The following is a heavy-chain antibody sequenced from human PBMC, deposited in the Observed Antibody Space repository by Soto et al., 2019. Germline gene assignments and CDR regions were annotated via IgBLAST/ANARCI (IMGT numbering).Heavy chain of an antibody. CDR1: GFTFDDYT. V-gene: IGHV3-43*01. D-gene: IGHD6-13*01. CDR3: AKVAAAESTRAVHFDY. Sequence: EVQLVESGGVVVQPGGSLRLSCAASGFTFDDYTMHWVRQAPGKGLEWVSLISWDGGSTYYADSVKGRFTISRDNSKNSLYLQMNSLRTEDTALYYCAKVAAAESTRAVHFDYWGQGTLVTVSS. J-gene: IGHJ4*02. CDR2: ISWDGGST.